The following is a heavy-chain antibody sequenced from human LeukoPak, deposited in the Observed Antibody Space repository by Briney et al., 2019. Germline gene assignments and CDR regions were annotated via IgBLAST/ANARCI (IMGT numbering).Heavy chain of an antibody. CDR3: ARALNPLPGTYYFDY. CDR2: IYISGST. D-gene: IGHD2-15*01. J-gene: IGHJ4*02. Sequence: SETLSLTCTVSGASINSHYWSWIRQPAGKGLEWIGRIYISGSTNYNSSLHSRVTMSVDTSKNQFSLKLSSVTAADTAVYYCARALNPLPGTYYFDYWGQGTLVTVSS. V-gene: IGHV4-4*07. CDR1: GASINSHY.